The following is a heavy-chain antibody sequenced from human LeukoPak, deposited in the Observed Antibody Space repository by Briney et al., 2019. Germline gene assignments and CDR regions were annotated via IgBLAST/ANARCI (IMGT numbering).Heavy chain of an antibody. V-gene: IGHV4-59*01. J-gene: IGHJ3*02. CDR1: GGSISSYY. CDR2: IYYSGST. CDR3: ARYGGNAYDAFDI. Sequence: SSETLSLTCTVSGGSISSYYWSWIRQPPGKGLEWIGYIYYSGSTNYNPSLKSRVTISVDTSKNQFSLKLSSVTAADTAVYYCARYGGNAYDAFDIWGQGTMVTVSA. D-gene: IGHD4-23*01.